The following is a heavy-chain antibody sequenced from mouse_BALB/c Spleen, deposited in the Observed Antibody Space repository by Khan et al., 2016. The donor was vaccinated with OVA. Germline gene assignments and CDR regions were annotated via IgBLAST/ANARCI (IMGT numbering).Heavy chain of an antibody. J-gene: IGHJ3*01. V-gene: IGHV1-85*01. Sequence: QVQLQQSGAELVKPGTSVKLSCKASGYTFTSYDINWVRQRPEQGLDWIGWIFPGDGSTKYNEKFKGKATLTTDKSSSTAYMQLSRRTSEDSAVYFCARGGYGGFAYWGQGTLVTVSA. CDR1: GYTFTSYD. CDR3: ARGGYGGFAY. CDR2: IFPGDGST. D-gene: IGHD2-14*01.